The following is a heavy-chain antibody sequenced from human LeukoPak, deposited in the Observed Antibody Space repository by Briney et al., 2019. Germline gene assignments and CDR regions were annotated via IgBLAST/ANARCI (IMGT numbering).Heavy chain of an antibody. D-gene: IGHD2-2*01. V-gene: IGHV3-11*01. CDR1: GFTFSDYY. CDR3: ARDPRGYCSSTSCYYFDY. CDR2: ISSSGSTI. Sequence: GGSLRLSCAASGFTFSDYYMSWIRQAPGKGLEGVSYISSSGSTIYFADAVKGRFTISRDNAKNSLYLQMNSLRAEDTAVYYCARDPRGYCSSTSCYYFDYWGQGTLVTVST. J-gene: IGHJ4*02.